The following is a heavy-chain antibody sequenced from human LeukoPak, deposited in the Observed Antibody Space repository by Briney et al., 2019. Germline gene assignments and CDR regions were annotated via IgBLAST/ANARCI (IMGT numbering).Heavy chain of an antibody. CDR3: ARDTRYYGMDV. Sequence: SETLSLTCTVSGGSISSYYWSWIRQPPGKGLEWIGYIYYSGSTNYNPSLKSRVTISVDTSKNQFSLGLSSVTAADSAVYYCARDTRYYGMDVWGQGTTVTVSS. V-gene: IGHV4-59*01. J-gene: IGHJ6*02. CDR2: IYYSGST. CDR1: GGSISSYY.